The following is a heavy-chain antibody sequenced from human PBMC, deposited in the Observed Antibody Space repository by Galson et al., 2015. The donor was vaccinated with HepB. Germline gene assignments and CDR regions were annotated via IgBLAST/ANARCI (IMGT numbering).Heavy chain of an antibody. Sequence: SLRLSCAASGFTFSSYAMTWVRQAPGKGLEWVSVISGSGASTYFADSVKGRFTISRDNSKNTLHLQMSSLRADDAAVYFCAKVSKCSSASCYRDDGMDVWGQGTTVTVSS. CDR2: ISGSGAST. CDR1: GFTFSSYA. V-gene: IGHV3-23*01. D-gene: IGHD2-2*01. CDR3: AKVSKCSSASCYRDDGMDV. J-gene: IGHJ6*02.